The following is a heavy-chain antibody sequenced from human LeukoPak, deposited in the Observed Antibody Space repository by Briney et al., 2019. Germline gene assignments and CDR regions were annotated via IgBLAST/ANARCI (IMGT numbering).Heavy chain of an antibody. CDR2: IYHSGST. CDR1: GYSIRSGYY. D-gene: IGHD4-17*01. J-gene: IGHJ5*02. CDR3: ARGQDYGDYVRGVLWFDP. V-gene: IGHV4-38-2*02. Sequence: PSETLSLTCTVSGYSIRSGYYWGWIRQPPGKGLEWIGSIYHSGSTYYNPSLKSRVTISVDTSKKQFSLKLRSVTAADTAVYYWARGQDYGDYVRGVLWFDPWGQGTLVTVSS.